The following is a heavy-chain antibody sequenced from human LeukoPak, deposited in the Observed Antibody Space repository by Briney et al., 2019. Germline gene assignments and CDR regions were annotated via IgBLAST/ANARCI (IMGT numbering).Heavy chain of an antibody. CDR2: IWYDGSNK. Sequence: EGSLRLSCAASEFTFRNYAMFWVRQAPGKGLEWVAVIWYDGSNKYYADSVKGRFTISRDNSKNTLYLQMNSLRAEDTAVYSCAKDAFSSGWELFDYWGQGTLVTVSS. J-gene: IGHJ4*02. V-gene: IGHV3-30*02. CDR3: AKDAFSSGWELFDY. D-gene: IGHD6-19*01. CDR1: EFTFRNYA.